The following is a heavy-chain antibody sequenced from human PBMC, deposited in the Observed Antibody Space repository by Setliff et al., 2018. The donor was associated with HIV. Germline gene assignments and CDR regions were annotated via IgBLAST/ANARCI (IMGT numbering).Heavy chain of an antibody. Sequence: GSLRLSCAASGFTFSSYSMNWVRQAPGKGLEWVSCISSSTRYIYYADSVKGRFTISRDNAKTSLYLQMTSLRADDTAVYFCARNLGVAALGDDGQVDHYYYYMDVWGKGTTVTVSS. CDR3: ARNLGVAALGDDGQVDHYYYYMDV. CDR2: ISSSTRYI. D-gene: IGHD4-17*01. V-gene: IGHV3-21*01. CDR1: GFTFSSYS. J-gene: IGHJ6*03.